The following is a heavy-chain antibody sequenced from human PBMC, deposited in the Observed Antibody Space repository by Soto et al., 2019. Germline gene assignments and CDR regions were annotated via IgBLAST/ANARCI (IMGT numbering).Heavy chain of an antibody. Sequence: QVQLVQSGAEVKKPGSSVKVSCKASGGTFSSYAISWVRQAPGQGLEWMGGIIPIFGTANYAQKFQGRGTIAADESTSSAYMELSSLSSEDTAVYSCARDRDGYPFDYCGQGTLVTVSS. CDR1: GGTFSSYA. CDR3: ARDRDGYPFDY. D-gene: IGHD5-12*01. V-gene: IGHV1-69*12. J-gene: IGHJ4*02. CDR2: IIPIFGTA.